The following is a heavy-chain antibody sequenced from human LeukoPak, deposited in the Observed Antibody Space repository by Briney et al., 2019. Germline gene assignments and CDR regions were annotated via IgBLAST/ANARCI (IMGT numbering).Heavy chain of an antibody. D-gene: IGHD3-22*01. V-gene: IGHV3-23*01. Sequence: GGSLRLSCAASGLTFSSYAMGWVRQAPGKGLEWVSSISGSGGSTYYADSVKGRFTISRDNSKNTLYLQMNSLRAEDTAVYYCAKDGEYYYDSSGYFSDYWGQGTLVTVSS. CDR3: AKDGEYYYDSSGYFSDY. CDR1: GLTFSSYA. J-gene: IGHJ4*02. CDR2: ISGSGGST.